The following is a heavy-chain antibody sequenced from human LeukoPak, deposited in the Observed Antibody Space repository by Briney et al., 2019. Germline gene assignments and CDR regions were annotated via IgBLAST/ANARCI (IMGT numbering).Heavy chain of an antibody. V-gene: IGHV3-53*01. CDR2: IYSGGST. D-gene: IGHD6-19*01. Sequence: GGSLRLSCAASGFTVSSNYMSWVRQAPGKGLEWVSVIYSGGSTYYADSVKGRFTISRDNSKNTLYLQMNSLRAEDTAVYYCARGWGKTYSSGWLYYFDYWGQGTLVTVSS. CDR1: GFTVSSNY. J-gene: IGHJ4*02. CDR3: ARGWGKTYSSGWLYYFDY.